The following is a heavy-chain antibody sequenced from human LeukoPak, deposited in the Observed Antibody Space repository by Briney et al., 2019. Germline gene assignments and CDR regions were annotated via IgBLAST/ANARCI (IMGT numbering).Heavy chain of an antibody. CDR2: INHSGST. Sequence: SETLSLTCAVYGGSFSGYYWSWIRQPPGKGLEWIGEINHSGSTNYNPSLKSRVTISVDTSKNQFSLKLSSVTAADTAVYYCARGNRQLRFLEWLTLNWFDPWGQGTLVTVSS. CDR1: GGSFSGYY. J-gene: IGHJ5*02. V-gene: IGHV4-34*01. CDR3: ARGNRQLRFLEWLTLNWFDP. D-gene: IGHD3-3*01.